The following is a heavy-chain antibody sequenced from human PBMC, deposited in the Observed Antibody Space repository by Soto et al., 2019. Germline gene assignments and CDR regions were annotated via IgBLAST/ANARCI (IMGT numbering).Heavy chain of an antibody. CDR3: AKAGLIAAPPDL. Sequence: HPGGSLRLSCVGSGLSLDEYAMHWVRQAPGKGLEWVSGISWKSGSKAYADSVKGRFTISRDNAKNSLYLDMNSLTSEDTAFYYCAKAGLIAAPPDLWGQGTLVTVSS. V-gene: IGHV3-9*01. J-gene: IGHJ4*02. D-gene: IGHD6-6*01. CDR2: ISWKSGSK. CDR1: GLSLDEYA.